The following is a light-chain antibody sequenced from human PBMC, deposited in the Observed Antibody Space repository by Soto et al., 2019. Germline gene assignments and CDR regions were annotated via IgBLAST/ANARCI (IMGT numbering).Light chain of an antibody. CDR2: DAS. CDR1: QDVFRRF. V-gene: IGKV3D-11*01. J-gene: IGKJ4*01. Sequence: EIVLTQSPGTLSLSPGERATLSCRASQDVFRRFLAWSQQKPGQAPRLLIYDASKRATGIPARFSGSGSGTDFTLTISSLEPEDFAVYYCQQRRNWLTFXGGTKVDIK. CDR3: QQRRNWLT.